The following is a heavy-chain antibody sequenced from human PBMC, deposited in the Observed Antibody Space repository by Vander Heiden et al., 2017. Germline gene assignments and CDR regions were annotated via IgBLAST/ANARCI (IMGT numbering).Heavy chain of an antibody. D-gene: IGHD3-22*01. V-gene: IGHV1-46*03. Sequence: QVQLVQSGAEVKKPGASVKVSCEASGNSRTIYYMHWVRQAPGQGLEWMGIINPSDNNTSYAQKFQGRVTLTSDTSASTVYMGLRRLRSEDTAVYYCVRVDSYYYDTSGYSPFDSWGQGTQVTVSS. CDR1: GNSRTIYY. CDR2: INPSDNNT. J-gene: IGHJ5*01. CDR3: VRVDSYYYDTSGYSPFDS.